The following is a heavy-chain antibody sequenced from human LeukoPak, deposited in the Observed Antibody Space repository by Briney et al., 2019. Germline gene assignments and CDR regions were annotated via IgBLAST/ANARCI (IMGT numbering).Heavy chain of an antibody. Sequence: ASVKVSCKASGYTFTSYAMHWVRPAPGQRLEWMGWINAGNGNTKHSQKFQGRVTITRDTSASTAYMELSSLRSEDTAVYYCARDPDIAVAGYFDYWGQGTLVTVSS. D-gene: IGHD6-19*01. J-gene: IGHJ4*02. CDR1: GYTFTSYA. CDR3: ARDPDIAVAGYFDY. V-gene: IGHV1-3*01. CDR2: INAGNGNT.